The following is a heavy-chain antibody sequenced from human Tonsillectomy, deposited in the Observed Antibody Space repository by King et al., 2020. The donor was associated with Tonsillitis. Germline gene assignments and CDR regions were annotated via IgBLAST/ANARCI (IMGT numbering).Heavy chain of an antibody. J-gene: IGHJ4*02. CDR3: ARGSRSHRYYVWLLLRDYVAL. D-gene: IGHD3-9*01. Sequence: QLVQSGAEVKKPGASVKVSCQASGYTFTSFGLYWVRQAPGQGLEWRGWVSGYNGNRVYTQKFQDRVTMTIDTSTRTAHMELRSLTYDDTAVYYCARGSRSHRYYVWLLLRDYVALWGQGTLVTVSS. V-gene: IGHV1-18*04. CDR1: GYTFTSFG. CDR2: VSGYNGNR.